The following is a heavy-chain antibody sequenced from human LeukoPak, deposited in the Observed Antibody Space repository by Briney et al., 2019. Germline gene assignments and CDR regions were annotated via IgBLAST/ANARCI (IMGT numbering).Heavy chain of an antibody. Sequence: SEILSLTCTVSGGSVSSGSYYWSWIRQPPGKGLEWIGHIYYSGSTTYNPSLKSRVTISVDTSKNQFSLRLSSVTAADTAVYYCAGELVAAMGGVDYWGQGTLVTVSS. CDR3: AGELVAAMGGVDY. CDR1: GGSVSSGSYY. V-gene: IGHV4-61*01. CDR2: IYYSGST. D-gene: IGHD5-12*01. J-gene: IGHJ4*02.